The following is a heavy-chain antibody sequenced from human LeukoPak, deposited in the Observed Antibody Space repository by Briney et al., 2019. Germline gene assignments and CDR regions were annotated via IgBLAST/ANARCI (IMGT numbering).Heavy chain of an antibody. J-gene: IGHJ4*02. CDR3: AKGGSGYYYDSSGYSYFDY. Sequence: GRSLRLSCAASGFTFSSYGMHWVRQAPGKGLEWVAVIWYDGSNKYYADSVKGRFTISRDNSKNTLYLQMNSLRAEDTAVYYCAKGGSGYYYDSSGYSYFDYWGQGTLVTVSS. V-gene: IGHV3-33*06. CDR2: IWYDGSNK. D-gene: IGHD3-22*01. CDR1: GFTFSSYG.